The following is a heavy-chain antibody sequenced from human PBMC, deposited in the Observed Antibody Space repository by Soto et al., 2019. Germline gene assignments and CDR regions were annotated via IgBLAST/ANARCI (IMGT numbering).Heavy chain of an antibody. CDR1: GFMFSQYG. CDR3: AKSGLHEPHFDN. V-gene: IGHV3-30*18. CDR2: ITYDGSNI. J-gene: IGHJ4*02. Sequence: QVQLVESGGGVVRPGRSLRLSCAASGFMFSQYGIHWVRQAPGKGLEWVAVITYDGSNIRYADSVKGRFTISRDNSNNMVYLQMNSLRVEDTALYYCAKSGLHEPHFDNWGQGDLVTVSS.